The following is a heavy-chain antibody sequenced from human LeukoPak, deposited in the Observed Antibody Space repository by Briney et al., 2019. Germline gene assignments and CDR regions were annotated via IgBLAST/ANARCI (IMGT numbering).Heavy chain of an antibody. CDR3: ARDLASGTFITGATDY. J-gene: IGHJ4*02. D-gene: IGHD1-7*01. V-gene: IGHV3-30*03. CDR1: GFTFSSYG. Sequence: GRSLRLSCAASGFTFSSYGMHWVRQAPGKGLEWVAVISYDGSNKYYADSVKGRFTISRDNSKNTLYLQMNSLRAEDTAVYYCARDLASGTFITGATDYWGQGTLVTVSS. CDR2: ISYDGSNK.